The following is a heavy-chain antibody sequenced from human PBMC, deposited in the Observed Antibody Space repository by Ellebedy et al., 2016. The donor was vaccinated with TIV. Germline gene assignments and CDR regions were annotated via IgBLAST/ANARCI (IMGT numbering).Heavy chain of an antibody. Sequence: GESLKISCAASGFTFSSYSMNWVRQAPGKGLEWVSYISSSSSTIYYADSVEGRFTISRDNSKNTMYLQMNSLRAEDTAVYYCTKDSGWQHEYWGQGTLVTVSS. J-gene: IGHJ4*02. CDR3: TKDSGWQHEY. V-gene: IGHV3-48*01. CDR2: ISSSSSTI. D-gene: IGHD4-23*01. CDR1: GFTFSSYS.